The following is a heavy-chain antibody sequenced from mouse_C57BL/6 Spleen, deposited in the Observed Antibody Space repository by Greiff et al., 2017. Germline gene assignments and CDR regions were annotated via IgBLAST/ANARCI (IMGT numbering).Heavy chain of an antibody. CDR2: ISYYGSN. Sequence: EVKLQESGPGLVKPSQSLSLTCSVTGYSITSGYYWNWIRQFPGNKLEWMGYISYYGSNNYNPSLKNRISITRDTSKNQFFLKLNSVTTEDTATYYCARKITTVVAPYFDVWGTGTTVTVSS. V-gene: IGHV3-6*01. CDR3: ARKITTVVAPYFDV. CDR1: GYSITSGYY. J-gene: IGHJ1*03. D-gene: IGHD1-1*01.